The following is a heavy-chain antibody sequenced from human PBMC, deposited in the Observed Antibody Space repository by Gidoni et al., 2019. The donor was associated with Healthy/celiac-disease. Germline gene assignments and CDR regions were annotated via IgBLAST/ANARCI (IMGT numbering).Heavy chain of an antibody. Sequence: EVQLVESGGGLVQPGRSLRLSCAASGFSFDDYAMHWVRQAPGKGLEWVSGISWNSGSIGYADSVKGRFTISRDNAKNSLYLQMNSLRAEDTALYYCAKDISGYYRTGAFDIWGQGTMVTVSS. CDR1: GFSFDDYA. J-gene: IGHJ3*02. CDR2: ISWNSGSI. V-gene: IGHV3-9*01. D-gene: IGHD3-22*01. CDR3: AKDISGYYRTGAFDI.